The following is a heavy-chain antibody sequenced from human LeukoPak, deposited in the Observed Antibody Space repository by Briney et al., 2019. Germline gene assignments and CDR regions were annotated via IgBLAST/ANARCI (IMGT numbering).Heavy chain of an antibody. CDR3: ARILYDIVVVPAAPGGWFDP. Sequence: ASVKVSCKASGGTFSSYAISWVRQAPGQGLEWMGGIIPIFGTANYAQKFQGRVTITADEPTSTAYMELSSLRSEDTAVYYCARILYDIVVVPAAPGGWFDPWGQGTLVTVSS. CDR1: GGTFSSYA. CDR2: IIPIFGTA. V-gene: IGHV1-69*13. J-gene: IGHJ5*02. D-gene: IGHD2-2*01.